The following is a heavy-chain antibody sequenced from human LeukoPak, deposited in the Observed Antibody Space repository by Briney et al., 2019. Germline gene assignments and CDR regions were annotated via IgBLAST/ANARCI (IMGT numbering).Heavy chain of an antibody. D-gene: IGHD3-16*01. CDR2: ITGSGDDT. V-gene: IGHV3-23*01. J-gene: IGHJ4*02. CDR1: GFSFNQYG. Sequence: PGGSLRLSCAASGFSFNQYGMSWVRQTPGKGLEWVSAITGSGDDTYHADSVKGRFTISRDNSRDTLYLQMNSLRVEDSAVYHCAKGSRSSPPYYFDFWGQGTLVTVPS. CDR3: AKGSRSSPPYYFDF.